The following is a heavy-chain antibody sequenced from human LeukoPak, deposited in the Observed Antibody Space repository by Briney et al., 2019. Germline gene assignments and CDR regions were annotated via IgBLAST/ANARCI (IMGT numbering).Heavy chain of an antibody. CDR3: ARAGGAGSGNFVDYYYYYGMDV. CDR2: ISSSSSYT. CDR1: GFTFSDYY. J-gene: IGHJ6*04. D-gene: IGHD3-10*01. V-gene: IGHV3-11*06. Sequence: GGSLRLSCAASGFTFSDYYMSWIRQAPGKGLEWVSYISSSSSYTNYADSVKGRFTISRENAKNSLYLQMNSLRAEDTAVYYCARAGGAGSGNFVDYYYYYGMDVWGKGTTVTVSS.